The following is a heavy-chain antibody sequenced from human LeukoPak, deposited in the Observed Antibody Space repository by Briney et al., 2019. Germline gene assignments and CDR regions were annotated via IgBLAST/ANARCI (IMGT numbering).Heavy chain of an antibody. D-gene: IGHD6-19*01. V-gene: IGHV3-66*01. Sequence: GGSLRLSCAASGFTVSTNYISWVRQAPGKGLEWVSAIHSGGSTYYADSVKGRFTISTDDSKNTLYLQMNSLRAEDTALYYCARGRWLGQGDYWGQGTRVTVSS. CDR3: ARGRWLGQGDY. CDR1: GFTVSTNY. J-gene: IGHJ4*02. CDR2: IHSGGST.